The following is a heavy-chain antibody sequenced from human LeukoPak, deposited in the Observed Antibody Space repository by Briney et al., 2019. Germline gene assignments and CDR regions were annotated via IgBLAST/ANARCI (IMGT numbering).Heavy chain of an antibody. CDR1: GFTLSKYW. Sequence: GGSLRLSCAASGFTLSKYWMHSVRQAPGKGLAWVSRISSDGTTTAYANSVKGRFTISRDSAKIMLYLQMNSLRVEDTAMYYCASPGDNYAVLGLDYWGQGTLVTVSS. J-gene: IGHJ4*02. CDR2: ISSDGTTT. CDR3: ASPGDNYAVLGLDY. V-gene: IGHV3-74*01. D-gene: IGHD3-10*02.